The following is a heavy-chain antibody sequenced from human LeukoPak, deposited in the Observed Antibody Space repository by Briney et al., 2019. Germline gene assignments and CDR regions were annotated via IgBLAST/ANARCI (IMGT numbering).Heavy chain of an antibody. CDR3: ATEMATISH. CDR1: GGSFSGYY. CDR2: INHSGST. V-gene: IGHV4-34*01. Sequence: SETLSLTCAVYGGSFSGYYWSWIRQPPGKGLEWIGEINHSGSTNYNPSLKSRVTISVDTSKNQFSLKLSSVTAADTAVYYCATEMATISHWGQGTLVTVSS. D-gene: IGHD5-24*01. J-gene: IGHJ4*02.